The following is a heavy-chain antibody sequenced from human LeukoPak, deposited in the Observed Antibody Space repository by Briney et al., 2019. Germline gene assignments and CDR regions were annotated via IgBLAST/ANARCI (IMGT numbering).Heavy chain of an antibody. CDR1: GFTFSSSA. CDR2: IRGSGGSP. J-gene: IGHJ6*03. D-gene: IGHD6-13*01. V-gene: IGHV3-23*01. Sequence: GGSLRLSCAASGFTFSSSAMSWVRQAPGKGLEWVSSIRGSGGSPYYADSVKGRFTISRDNAKNSLYLQMNSLRAEDTAVYYCAREGAAAGSSAPAYYYYYYMDVWGKGTTVTVSS. CDR3: AREGAAAGSSAPAYYYYYYMDV.